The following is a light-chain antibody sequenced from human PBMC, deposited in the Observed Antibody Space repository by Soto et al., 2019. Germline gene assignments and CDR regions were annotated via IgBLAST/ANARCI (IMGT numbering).Light chain of an antibody. V-gene: IGKV3-15*01. CDR3: QQYKDWRT. J-gene: IGKJ1*01. CDR1: ETVATN. Sequence: VMTQSPATLSVSPGERATLSCWASETVATNLAWYQQKPGQAPRLLISGASTRAAGISDRFRGSGSGTEFTLTISGLQSEDFGVYYCQQYKDWRTFGQGTNVEIK. CDR2: GAS.